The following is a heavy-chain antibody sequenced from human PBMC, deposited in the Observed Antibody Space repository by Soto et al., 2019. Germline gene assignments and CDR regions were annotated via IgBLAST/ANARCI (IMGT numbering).Heavy chain of an antibody. J-gene: IGHJ6*02. V-gene: IGHV1-69*13. CDR3: ATRGSGYYAYYYYGMDV. CDR2: IIPIFGTA. D-gene: IGHD3-22*01. Sequence: SVKVSCEASGGTFSSYAISCVRQAPGQGLEWMGGIIPIFGTANYAQKFQGRVTITADESTSTAYMELSSLRSEDTAVYYCATRGSGYYAYYYYGMDVWGQGTTVTVSS. CDR1: GGTFSSYA.